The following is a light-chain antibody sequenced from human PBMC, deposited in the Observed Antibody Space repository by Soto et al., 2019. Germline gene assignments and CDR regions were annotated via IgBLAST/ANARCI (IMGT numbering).Light chain of an antibody. CDR3: QQYGSSGT. V-gene: IGKV3-20*01. CDR2: GAS. CDR1: QSFSSTY. Sequence: DIVMTQSPDSLAVSLGERATLSCRASQSFSSTYLAWYQQKPGQAPRLLIYGASSRATGIPDRFSGSGSGTDFTLTISRLEPEDFAVYYCQQYGSSGTFGQGTKVDIK. J-gene: IGKJ1*01.